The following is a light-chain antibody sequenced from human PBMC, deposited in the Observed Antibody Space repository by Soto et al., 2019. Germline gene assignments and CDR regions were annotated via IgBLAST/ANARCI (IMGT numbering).Light chain of an antibody. CDR3: QQRRSWQVT. CDR1: QSINTY. V-gene: IGKV3D-11*02. CDR2: DAS. J-gene: IGKJ5*01. Sequence: NVLIQSPATLSLYTGEGATLSCRASQSINTYLAWYQQKPGQAPRLLIYDASKRATGIPARFSGSGSGTNFTLTISSLEPEDFAVYYCQQRRSWQVTFGQGTRLEIK.